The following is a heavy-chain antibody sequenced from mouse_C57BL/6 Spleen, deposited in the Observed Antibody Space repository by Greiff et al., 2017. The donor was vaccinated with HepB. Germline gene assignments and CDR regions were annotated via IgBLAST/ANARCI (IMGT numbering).Heavy chain of an antibody. D-gene: IGHD2-5*01. CDR1: GYTFTSYW. Sequence: QVQLQQPGAELVKPGASVKLSCKASGYTFTSYWMQWVKQRPGQGLEWIGEIDPSDSYTNYNQKFKGKATLTVDTSSSTAYMQLSSLTSEDSAVYYCASPTYSNPSGLAYWGQGTLVTVSA. J-gene: IGHJ3*01. V-gene: IGHV1-50*01. CDR2: IDPSDSYT. CDR3: ASPTYSNPSGLAY.